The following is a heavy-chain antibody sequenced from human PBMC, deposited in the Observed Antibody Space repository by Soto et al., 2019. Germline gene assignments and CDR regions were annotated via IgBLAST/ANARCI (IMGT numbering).Heavy chain of an antibody. CDR1: GFTFSSYW. D-gene: IGHD3-10*01. CDR3: AREAYYYGSGRTPGY. CDR2: INSDGSST. Sequence: GGSLRLSCAASGFTFSSYWMHWVRQAPGKGLVWVSRINSDGSSTSYADSVKGRFTISRDNAKNTLYLQMNSLRAEDTAVYYCAREAYYYGSGRTPGYWGQGTLVTVSS. V-gene: IGHV3-74*01. J-gene: IGHJ4*02.